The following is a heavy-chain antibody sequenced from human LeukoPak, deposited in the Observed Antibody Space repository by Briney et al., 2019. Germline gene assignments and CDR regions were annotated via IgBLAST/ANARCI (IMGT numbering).Heavy chain of an antibody. CDR3: ARGGRGYGMDV. J-gene: IGHJ6*02. CDR2: ISGSGSTE. CDR1: GFTFSSYE. V-gene: IGHV3-48*03. Sequence: PGGSLRLSCAASGFTFSSYEINWVRQAPGKGLVWVSSISGSGSTENYADSVTGRFTISRDNAKDSLFLQMNSLRGEDTAVYYCARGGRGYGMDVWGQGTTATVSS.